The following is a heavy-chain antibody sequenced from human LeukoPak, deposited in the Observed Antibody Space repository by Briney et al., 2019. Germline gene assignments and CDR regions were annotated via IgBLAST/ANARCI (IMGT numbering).Heavy chain of an antibody. V-gene: IGHV4-59*12. J-gene: IGHJ4*02. Sequence: SETLSLTCNVSSGSISGYYWTWLRQPPGKGLEWIGFIYYSGSTNYNPSLKSRVTISVDTSKNQFSLKLSSVTAADTAVYYCARDPTDNVGYTIFDYWGQGTLVTVSS. CDR3: ARDPTDNVGYTIFDY. D-gene: IGHD5-24*01. CDR1: SGSISGYY. CDR2: IYYSGST.